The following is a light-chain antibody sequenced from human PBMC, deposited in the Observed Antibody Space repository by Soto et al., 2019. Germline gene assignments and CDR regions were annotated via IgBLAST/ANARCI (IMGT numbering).Light chain of an antibody. V-gene: IGLV1-44*01. J-gene: IGLJ1*01. CDR3: ASWDDSMNGHV. Sequence: QSVLTQPPSASGTPGQRVTVSCSGSSSNIASNTVNWYQQLPGTAPKLLTYSNDQRPSGVPDRFSASKSGTSAPLAISGLQSEDEADYYCASWDDSMNGHVFGNRTKVTVL. CDR1: SSNIASNT. CDR2: SND.